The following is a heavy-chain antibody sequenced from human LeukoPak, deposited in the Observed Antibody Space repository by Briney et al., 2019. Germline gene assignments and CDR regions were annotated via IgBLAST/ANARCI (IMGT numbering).Heavy chain of an antibody. V-gene: IGHV4-4*07. Sequence: SETLSLTCTVSGGSISTYYWSWIRQPAGKGLEWIGRIYTSGSTNYNPSLKSRVTMSVDTSKNQFSLKLSSVTAADTAVYYCARMNSSGWPYFFDYRGQGTLVTVSS. CDR1: GGSISTYY. D-gene: IGHD6-19*01. J-gene: IGHJ4*02. CDR2: IYTSGST. CDR3: ARMNSSGWPYFFDY.